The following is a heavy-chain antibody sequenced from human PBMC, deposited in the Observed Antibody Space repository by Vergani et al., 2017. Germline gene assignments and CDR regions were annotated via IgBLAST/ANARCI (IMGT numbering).Heavy chain of an antibody. D-gene: IGHD3-22*01. J-gene: IGHJ3*02. CDR2: INPNSGGT. CDR3: ARARSFTMIVVVITGENAFDI. V-gene: IGHV1-2*02. Sequence: QVQLVQSGAEVKKPGASVKVSCKASGYTFTGYYMHWVRQAPGQGLEWVGWINPNSGGTNYAQKFQGRVTMTRDTSIRTAYMELSRLRSDDTAVYYCARARSFTMIVVVITGENAFDIWGQGTMVTVSS. CDR1: GYTFTGYY.